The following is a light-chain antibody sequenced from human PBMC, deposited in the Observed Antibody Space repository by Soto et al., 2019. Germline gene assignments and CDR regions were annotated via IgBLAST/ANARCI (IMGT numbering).Light chain of an antibody. V-gene: IGKV1-5*01. Sequence: IQMTQSPSTLSGSVGDRVTITCRASQTISSWLAWYQQKPGKVPKLLIYDASSLESGVPSRFSGSGSGTEFTLTISSLQPDDFATYYCQQYNSYRWTFGQGTKVDIK. CDR3: QQYNSYRWT. J-gene: IGKJ1*01. CDR2: DAS. CDR1: QTISSW.